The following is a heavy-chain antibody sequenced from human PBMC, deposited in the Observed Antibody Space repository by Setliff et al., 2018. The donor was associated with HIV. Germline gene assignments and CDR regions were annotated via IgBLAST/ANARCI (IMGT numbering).Heavy chain of an antibody. CDR2: IYQSGST. Sequence: PSETLSLTCTVSHYSINSEYYWGWFRQPPGKGLEYIGSIYQSGSTYCSPSLKSRVSMSTDTSKDQFSLRLKSLTASDTAVYYCARLDTIMLYSDCWGQGTLVTVSS. J-gene: IGHJ4*02. V-gene: IGHV4-38-2*02. D-gene: IGHD3-16*01. CDR3: ARLDTIMLYSDC. CDR1: HYSINSEYY.